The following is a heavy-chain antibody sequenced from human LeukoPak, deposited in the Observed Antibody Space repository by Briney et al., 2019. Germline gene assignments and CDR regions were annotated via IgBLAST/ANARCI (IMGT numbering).Heavy chain of an antibody. D-gene: IGHD6-13*01. J-gene: IGHJ4*02. CDR2: ISYSGSS. CDR3: ARDRGVSGFDY. CDR1: GGSIISNIYY. Sequence: PSETLSLTCTVSGGSIISNIYYWGWIRQSPGKGLDWIGSISYSGSSFCKPSLKSRVTIAVDTSKNQFSLRLSSVTAADTAFYYCARDRGVSGFDYWGQGTLVTVSS. V-gene: IGHV4-39*07.